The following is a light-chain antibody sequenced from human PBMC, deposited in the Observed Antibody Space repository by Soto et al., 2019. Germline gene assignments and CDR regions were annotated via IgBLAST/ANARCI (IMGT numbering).Light chain of an antibody. Sequence: QSELTQPPSASGTPGQRVTISCSGSSSNIGSNTVNWYQQLPGTAPKLLIYSNNQRPSGVPDRFSGSKSGTSASLAISGLQSEDEADYYCAAWDDSLNVWVFGGGTKVTVL. V-gene: IGLV1-44*01. CDR1: SSNIGSNT. J-gene: IGLJ3*02. CDR2: SNN. CDR3: AAWDDSLNVWV.